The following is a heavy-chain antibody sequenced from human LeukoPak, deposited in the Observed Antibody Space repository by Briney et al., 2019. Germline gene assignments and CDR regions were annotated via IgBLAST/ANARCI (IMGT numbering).Heavy chain of an antibody. J-gene: IGHJ4*02. CDR3: AKVGYCSSTSCYYFDY. CDR1: GFTFSNYG. D-gene: IGHD2-2*03. CDR2: ISGSGGST. Sequence: GGSLRLSCAASGFTFSNYGMSWVRQAPGKGLEWVSAISGSGGSTYYADSVKGRFTISRDNSKNTLYLQMNSLRAEDTAVYYCAKVGYCSSTSCYYFDYWGQGTLVTVSS. V-gene: IGHV3-23*01.